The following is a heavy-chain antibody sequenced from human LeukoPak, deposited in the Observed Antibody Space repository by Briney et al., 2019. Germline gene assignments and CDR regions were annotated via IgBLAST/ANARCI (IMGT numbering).Heavy chain of an antibody. CDR2: FNAGNGNA. J-gene: IGHJ4*02. CDR3: ARAYCSSTSCYSPFDY. D-gene: IGHD2-2*01. CDR1: GYTFTSYA. V-gene: IGHV1-3*01. Sequence: ASVKVSCKASGYTFTSYAMHWVRQAPGQRLEWMGWFNAGNGNAKYSQKFQGRVTITRDTSASTAYMELSSLRSEDTAVYYCARAYCSSTSCYSPFDYWGQGTLVTVSS.